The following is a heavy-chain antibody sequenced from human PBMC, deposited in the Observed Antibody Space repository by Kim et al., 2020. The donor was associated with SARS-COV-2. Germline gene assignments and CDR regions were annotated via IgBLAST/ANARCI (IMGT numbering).Heavy chain of an antibody. CDR2: FDPEDGET. D-gene: IGHD3-10*01. CDR1: GYTLTELS. CDR3: ATSPSITMPRGVITGDYYYDYGMDV. Sequence: ASVKVSCKVSGYTLTELSMHWVRQAPGKGLEWMGGFDPEDGETIYAQKFQGRVTMTEDTSTDTAYMELSSLRSEDTAVYYCATSPSITMPRGVITGDYYYDYGMDVWGQGTTVTVSS. J-gene: IGHJ6*02. V-gene: IGHV1-24*01.